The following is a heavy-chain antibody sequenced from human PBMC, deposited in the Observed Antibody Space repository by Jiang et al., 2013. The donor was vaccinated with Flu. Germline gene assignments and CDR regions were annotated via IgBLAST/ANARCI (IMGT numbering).Heavy chain of an antibody. CDR2: IIPILGIA. Sequence: SGGTFSSYAISWVRQAPGQGLEWMGRIIPILGIANYAQKFQGRVTITADKSTSTAYMELSSLRSEDTAVYYCARPGGDYGMDVWGQGTTVTVSS. V-gene: IGHV1-69*04. CDR3: ARPGGDYGMDV. D-gene: IGHD3-16*01. CDR1: GGTFSSYA. J-gene: IGHJ6*02.